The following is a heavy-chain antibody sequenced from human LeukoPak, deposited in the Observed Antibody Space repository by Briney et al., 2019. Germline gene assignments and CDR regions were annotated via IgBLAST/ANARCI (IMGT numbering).Heavy chain of an antibody. CDR1: GFAFGDYA. J-gene: IGHJ6*02. CDR3: TRVYDSSIPEGMDV. Sequence: GGSLRLSCTASGFAFGDYAMSRFRQAPGKGLEWVGFIRSKAYGGTTEYAASVKGRFTISRDDSKSIAYLQMNSLKTEDTAVYYCTRVYDSSIPEGMDVWGQGTTVTVSS. V-gene: IGHV3-49*03. CDR2: IRSKAYGGTT. D-gene: IGHD6-13*01.